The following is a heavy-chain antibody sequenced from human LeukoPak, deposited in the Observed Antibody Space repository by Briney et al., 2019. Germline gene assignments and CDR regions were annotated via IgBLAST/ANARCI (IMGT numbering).Heavy chain of an antibody. Sequence: GRSLTLSCAVSGFTFSSHAIHWVRQAPGKGLERVSVISHGGSNQYYADSVKGRFTISRDNSKNTLYLQMKSLSAEDTAIYYCARGGDTSTWYRALDSWGQGTLVIVLSDYWDQGTLVTVSS. D-gene: IGHD6-13*01. CDR1: GFTFSSHA. CDR3: ARGGDTSTWYRALDSWGQGTLVIVLSDY. V-gene: IGHV3-30*04. J-gene: IGHJ4*02. CDR2: ISHGGSNQ.